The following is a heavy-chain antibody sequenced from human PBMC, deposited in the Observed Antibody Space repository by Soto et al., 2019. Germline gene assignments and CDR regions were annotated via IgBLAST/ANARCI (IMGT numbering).Heavy chain of an antibody. CDR3: AKDRLPSPSHSYSLFDS. CDR2: ISGSGGAT. CDR1: GFTFSTYA. D-gene: IGHD2-21*02. V-gene: IGHV3-23*01. J-gene: IGHJ4*02. Sequence: GGSLRLSCEASGFTFSTYAMSWVRQAPGKGLDWVSGISGSGGATYYADSVKGRFTISRDNSKNTLFLQMNSLGAGDTAVYYCAKDRLPSPSHSYSLFDSRGQGTLVTVSS.